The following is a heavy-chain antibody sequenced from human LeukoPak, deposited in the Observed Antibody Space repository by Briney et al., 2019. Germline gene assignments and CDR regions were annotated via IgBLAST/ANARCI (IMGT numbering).Heavy chain of an antibody. V-gene: IGHV4-4*07. CDR1: GGSLTSYY. Sequence: SETLSLTCTVSGGSLTSYYCSWLRQPTGKGLEWMGHIYFSGNTNYNPSLKSRLTMSVDTSSNQFFLKLGSVTAADTAVYYCARTEGKFYYDSSGSYDYNYYMDVWGKGTTVTVSS. CDR3: ARTEGKFYYDSSGSYDYNYYMDV. CDR2: IYFSGNT. J-gene: IGHJ6*03. D-gene: IGHD3-22*01.